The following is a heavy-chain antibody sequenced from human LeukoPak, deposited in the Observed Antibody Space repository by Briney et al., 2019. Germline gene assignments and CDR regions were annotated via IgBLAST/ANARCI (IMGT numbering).Heavy chain of an antibody. CDR2: IYYSGST. CDR3: AREANLSYPGLGAFDI. V-gene: IGHV4-30-4*01. D-gene: IGHD1-26*01. Sequence: PSETLSLTCTVSGGSISSGDYHWSWIRQPPGKGLEWIGYIYYSGSTYYNPSLKSRVTISVDTSKNQFSLKLSSVTAADTAVYYCAREANLSYPGLGAFDIWGQGTMVTVSS. J-gene: IGHJ3*02. CDR1: GGSISSGDYH.